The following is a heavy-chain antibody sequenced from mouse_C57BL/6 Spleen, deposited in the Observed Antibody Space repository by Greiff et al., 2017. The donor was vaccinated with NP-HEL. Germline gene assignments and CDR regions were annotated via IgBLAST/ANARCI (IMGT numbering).Heavy chain of an antibody. J-gene: IGHJ2*01. CDR3: ANLFMVGPDY. V-gene: IGHV1-80*01. CDR2: IYPGDGDT. CDR1: GYAFSSYW. D-gene: IGHD2-1*01. Sequence: VQLQESGAELVKPGASVKISCKASGYAFSSYWMNWVKQRPGKGLEWIGQIYPGDGDTNYNGKFKGKATLTADKSSSTAYMQLSSLTSEDAAVYFCANLFMVGPDYWGQGTTLTVSS.